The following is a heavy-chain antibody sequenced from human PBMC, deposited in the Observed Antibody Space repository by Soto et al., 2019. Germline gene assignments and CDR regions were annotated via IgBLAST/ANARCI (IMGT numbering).Heavy chain of an antibody. J-gene: IGHJ6*03. CDR3: ARESGGATATLDYYYFYMDV. V-gene: IGHV1-2*04. CDR2: INPNGGVT. D-gene: IGHD5-12*01. Sequence: QVQLVQSGAEVKRPGASVTVSCRSSGDTFHDYYIHWVRQAPGQGLEWMGWINPNGGVTKYAQKFQGWVSMTRDTSIRTVYMQLSRLRSDDTAVYYCARESGGATATLDYYYFYMDVWGTGTTVTVSS. CDR1: GDTFHDYY.